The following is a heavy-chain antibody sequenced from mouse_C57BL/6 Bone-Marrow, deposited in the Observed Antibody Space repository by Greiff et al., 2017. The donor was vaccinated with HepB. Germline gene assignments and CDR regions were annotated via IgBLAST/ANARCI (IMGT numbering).Heavy chain of an antibody. CDR1: GYTFTSYW. D-gene: IGHD2-12*01. V-gene: IGHV1-53*01. CDR3: ARWGRAYYSSMDY. Sequence: VQLQQPGTELVKPGASVKLSCKASGYTFTSYWMHWVKQRPGQGLEWIGNINPSNGGTNYNEKFKSKATLTVDKSSSTAYMQLSSLTSEDSAVYDWARWGRAYYSSMDYWGQGTSVTVSS. CDR2: INPSNGGT. J-gene: IGHJ4*01.